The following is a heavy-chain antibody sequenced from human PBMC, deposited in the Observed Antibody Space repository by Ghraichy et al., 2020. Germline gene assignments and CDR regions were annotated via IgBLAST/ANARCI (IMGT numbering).Heavy chain of an antibody. D-gene: IGHD2-2*01. CDR2: FFYSGST. J-gene: IGHJ3*02. V-gene: IGHV4-59*08. CDR1: GGSISSYY. CDR3: ARLGGVLVPGDAFDI. Sequence: ESLNISCTVSGGSISSYYWSWIRQPPGKGLEWIGYFFYSGSTNYNPSLKSRVTISVDTSKNQFYLKLSSVTAADTAVYYCARLGGVLVPGDAFDIWGQGTMVTVSS.